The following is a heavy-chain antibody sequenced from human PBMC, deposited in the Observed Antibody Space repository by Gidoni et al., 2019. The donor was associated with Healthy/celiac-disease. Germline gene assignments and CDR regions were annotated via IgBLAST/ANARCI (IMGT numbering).Heavy chain of an antibody. D-gene: IGHD4-17*01. CDR2: IKQDGSEK. J-gene: IGHJ3*02. Sequence: EVQLVESGGGLVQPGGSLRLSCAASGFTFSSYWMSWVRQAPGKGLEWVANIKQDGSEKYYVDSVKGRFTISRDNAKNSLYLQMNSLRAEDTAVYYCAREWMYGDYGDGAFDIWGQGTMVTVSS. CDR3: AREWMYGDYGDGAFDI. CDR1: GFTFSSYW. V-gene: IGHV3-7*01.